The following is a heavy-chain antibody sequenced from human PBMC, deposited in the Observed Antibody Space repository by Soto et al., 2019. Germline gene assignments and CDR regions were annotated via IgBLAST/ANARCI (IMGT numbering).Heavy chain of an antibody. Sequence: SVTVSCKASGFTFTSSAVQWVRQARGQRLEWIGWIVVGSGNTNYAQKFQERVTITRDMSTSTAYMELSSLRSEDTAVYYCATREYSRSWYNYYYGMDVWGQGTTVTVSS. CDR3: ATREYSRSWYNYYYGMDV. CDR1: GFTFTSSA. CDR2: IVVGSGNT. D-gene: IGHD6-13*01. V-gene: IGHV1-58*01. J-gene: IGHJ6*02.